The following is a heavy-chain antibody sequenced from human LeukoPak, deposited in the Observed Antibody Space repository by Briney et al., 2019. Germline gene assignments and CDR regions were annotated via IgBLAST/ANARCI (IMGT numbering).Heavy chain of an antibody. D-gene: IGHD3-22*01. CDR3: ARGGRDYYDSSGFDY. CDR2: IYHSGST. CDR1: GGSISSGGYS. V-gene: IGHV4-30-2*01. J-gene: IGHJ4*02. Sequence: PSQTLSLTCAASGGSISSGGYSWSWIRQPPGKGLEWIGYIYHSGSTYYNPSLKSRVTISVDRSKNQFSLKLSSVTAADTAVYYCARGGRDYYDSSGFDYWGQGTLVTVSS.